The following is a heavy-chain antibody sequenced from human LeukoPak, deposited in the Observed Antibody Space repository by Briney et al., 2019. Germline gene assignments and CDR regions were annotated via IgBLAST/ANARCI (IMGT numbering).Heavy chain of an antibody. CDR1: GYTFTGYY. J-gene: IGHJ6*03. CDR3: AREQVSGGDYYYMDV. Sequence: ASVKVSCKASGYTFTGYYMHWVRQAPGHGREWMGWINPNSGGTKYAQKYQGRVTMTRDTSISTAYMELSRRRSDDTAVFYCAREQVSGGDYYYMDVWGKGTTVTVSS. CDR2: INPNSGGT. D-gene: IGHD2-15*01. V-gene: IGHV1-2*02.